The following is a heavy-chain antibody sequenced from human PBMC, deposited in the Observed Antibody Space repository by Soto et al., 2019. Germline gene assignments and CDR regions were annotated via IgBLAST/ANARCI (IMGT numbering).Heavy chain of an antibody. V-gene: IGHV1-18*01. J-gene: IGHJ4*02. CDR1: GYSFSSYA. D-gene: IGHD5-18*01. CDR3: ARVDTALVTASY. CDR2: ISAHNGKT. Sequence: QVQLVQSGAEVKKPGASVKVSCKASGYSFSSYAISWVRQAPGQGLEWMGWISAHNGKTNYPQKLQGRVTMTTDTSTSTGNMELGSLRSDDKAVYYCARVDTALVTASYWGQGTLGTVSS.